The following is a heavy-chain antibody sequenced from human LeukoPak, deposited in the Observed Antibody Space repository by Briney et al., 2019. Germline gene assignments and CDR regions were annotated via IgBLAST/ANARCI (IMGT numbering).Heavy chain of an antibody. CDR2: INHSEIT. Sequence: PSETLSLICAVYGDYFSGYYWSWIRQPPGKGVVWIVNINHSEITNYNSSLKSRVTISVDTSNNQFSLKLRSVTAADTAVYYFARGQGSDFDCWGQGTLVTVSS. J-gene: IGHJ4*02. CDR3: ARGQGSDFDC. CDR1: GDYFSGYY. V-gene: IGHV4-34*01. D-gene: IGHD6-19*01.